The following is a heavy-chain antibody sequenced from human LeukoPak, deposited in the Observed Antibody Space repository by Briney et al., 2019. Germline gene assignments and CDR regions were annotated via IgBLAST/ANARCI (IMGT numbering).Heavy chain of an antibody. V-gene: IGHV4-39*02. D-gene: IGHD6-25*01. CDR1: GDSISRSTYY. CDR2: VYYGRSP. CDR3: ARSSGTGTFSY. J-gene: IGHJ4*02. Sequence: SETLSLTCTVSGDSISRSTYYWAWIRQPPGKGLEWIGSVYYGRSPYFNPSLESRATISVDTSKNHFSLKMSPVTAADTAVYYCARSSGTGTFSYWGQGTLVTVSS.